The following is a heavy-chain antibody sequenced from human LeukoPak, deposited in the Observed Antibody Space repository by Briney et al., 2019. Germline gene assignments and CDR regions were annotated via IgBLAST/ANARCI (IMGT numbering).Heavy chain of an antibody. J-gene: IGHJ6*02. CDR2: ISRGSYI. V-gene: IGHV3-21*01. Sequence: GGSLRLSCAASGFIFSSYRMNWVRRAPGKGLEWVSSISRGSYIYYADSVKGRFTISRDNAKNSLYLQMNSLRAEDTAVYYCARDGRGSGRNYYYGLDVWGQGTTVTVSS. D-gene: IGHD3-10*01. CDR3: ARDGRGSGRNYYYGLDV. CDR1: GFIFSSYR.